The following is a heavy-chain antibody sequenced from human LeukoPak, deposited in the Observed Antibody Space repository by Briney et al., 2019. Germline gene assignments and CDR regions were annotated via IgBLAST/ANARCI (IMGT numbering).Heavy chain of an antibody. CDR3: AKGSIVLMVYGFDY. CDR1: GFTFSSYA. J-gene: IGHJ4*02. D-gene: IGHD2-8*01. CDR2: ISGSGGST. Sequence: GGSLRLSCAASGFTFSSYAVSWVRQAPGKGLEWVSAISGSGGSTYYADSVKGRFTISRDNSKNTLYLQMNSLRAEDTAVYYCAKGSIVLMVYGFDYWGQGTLVTVSS. V-gene: IGHV3-23*01.